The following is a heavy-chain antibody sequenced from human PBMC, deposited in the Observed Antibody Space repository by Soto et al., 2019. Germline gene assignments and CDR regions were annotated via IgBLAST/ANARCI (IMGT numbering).Heavy chain of an antibody. D-gene: IGHD6-6*01. J-gene: IGHJ6*02. V-gene: IGHV3-30*18. CDR1: GFTFSSYG. Sequence: ESGGGVVQPGRSLRLSCAASGFTFSSYGMHWVRQAPGKGLEWVAVISYDGSNKYYADSVKGRFTISRDNSKNTLYLQMNSLRAEDTAVYYCAKDIEYSSSSYYYGMDVWGQGTTVTVSS. CDR2: ISYDGSNK. CDR3: AKDIEYSSSSYYYGMDV.